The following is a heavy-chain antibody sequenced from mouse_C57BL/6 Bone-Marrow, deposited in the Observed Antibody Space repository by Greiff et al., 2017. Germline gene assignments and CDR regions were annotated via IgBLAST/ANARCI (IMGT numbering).Heavy chain of an antibody. J-gene: IGHJ3*01. V-gene: IGHV1-80*01. Sequence: QVQLQQSGAELVKPGASVKISCKASGYAFSSYWMNWVKPRPGKGLEWIGQFYPGDGDTNYKGKFKGKATLTADKSSSTAYMQLSSLTSEDSAVYFCANDYDWFAYWGQGTLVTVSA. CDR2: FYPGDGDT. CDR1: GYAFSSYW. D-gene: IGHD2-4*01. CDR3: ANDYDWFAY.